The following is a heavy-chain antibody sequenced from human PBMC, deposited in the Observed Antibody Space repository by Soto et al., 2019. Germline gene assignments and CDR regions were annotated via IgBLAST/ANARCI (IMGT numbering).Heavy chain of an antibody. Sequence: EVQLVESGGGLVQPGRSLRLSCAASGFTFDDYAMHWVRQAPGKGLEWVSGISWNSGGIGYADSVKGRFTISRDNAKNSLYLQMNSLRAEDTALYYCATGPAIAVAGAFDIWGQGTMVTVSS. CDR1: GFTFDDYA. V-gene: IGHV3-9*01. CDR2: ISWNSGGI. J-gene: IGHJ3*02. CDR3: ATGPAIAVAGAFDI. D-gene: IGHD6-19*01.